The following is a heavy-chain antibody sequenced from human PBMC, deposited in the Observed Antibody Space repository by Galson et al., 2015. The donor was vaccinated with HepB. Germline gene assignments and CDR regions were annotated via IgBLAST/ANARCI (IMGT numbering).Heavy chain of an antibody. Sequence: FLRLSCAASEFTFNNAWMSWVRQAPGKGLEWVSYISSSGSMIYYADSVKGRFTFSRDNRKNSLYLQMNSLRADDTAVYYCARAALGWFDPWGQGTLVAVSS. J-gene: IGHJ5*02. V-gene: IGHV3-11*01. D-gene: IGHD6-25*01. CDR2: ISSSGSMI. CDR1: EFTFNNAW. CDR3: ARAALGWFDP.